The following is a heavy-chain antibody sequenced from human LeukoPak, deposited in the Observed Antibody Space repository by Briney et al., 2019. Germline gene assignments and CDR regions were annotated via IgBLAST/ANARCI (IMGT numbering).Heavy chain of an antibody. CDR1: GFTFSSYG. J-gene: IGHJ4*02. Sequence: GGSLRLSCAASGFTFSSYGMHWVRQAPGKGLEWVANINQDGSQKHYVDSVKGRFTISRDNAKNSMYLQMNSLRVEDTAVYYCARAMDYWGPGTLVTVSS. CDR3: ARAMDY. CDR2: INQDGSQK. V-gene: IGHV3-7*03.